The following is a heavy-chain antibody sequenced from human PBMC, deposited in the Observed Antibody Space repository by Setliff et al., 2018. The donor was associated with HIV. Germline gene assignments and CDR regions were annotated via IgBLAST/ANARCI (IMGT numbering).Heavy chain of an antibody. CDR2: ISSSSSTI. V-gene: IGHV3-48*01. CDR1: GFTFSSYW. CDR3: ARCKKDQYNFCSGAYCYAYYYYGMDV. Sequence: PGGSLRLSCAASGFTFSSYWTSWVRQAPGKGLEWVSYISSSSSTIYYADSVKGRFTISRDNAKNSLYLQMNSLRAEDTAVYYCARCKKDQYNFCSGAYCYAYYYYGMDVWGQGTMVTVSS. J-gene: IGHJ6*02. D-gene: IGHD2-15*01.